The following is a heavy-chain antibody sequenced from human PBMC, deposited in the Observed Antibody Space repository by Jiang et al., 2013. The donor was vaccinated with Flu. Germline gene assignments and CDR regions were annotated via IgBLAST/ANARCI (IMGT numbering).Heavy chain of an antibody. J-gene: IGHJ5*02. CDR3: ARLLGNWFDP. Sequence: GPGLVKPSGTLSLTRTVSGGSISSYYWSWIRQPPGKGLEWIGYIYYSGSTNYNPSLKSRVTISVDTSKNQFSLKLSSVTAADTAVYYCARLLGNWFDPWGQGTLVTVSS. V-gene: IGHV4-59*08. CDR2: IYYSGST. CDR1: GGSISSYY. D-gene: IGHD2/OR15-2a*01.